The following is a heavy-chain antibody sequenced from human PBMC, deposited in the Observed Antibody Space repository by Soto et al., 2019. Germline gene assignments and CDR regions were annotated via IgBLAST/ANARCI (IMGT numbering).Heavy chain of an antibody. CDR3: VRDQADAAIWGDWLDP. CDR1: GGSIRSGSSY. Sequence: SETLSLTCTVSGGSIRSGSSYWSWIRQPPGKALEWIGYIYYSGSTNYNPSLKSRVIMSVDMSKNQFSLKLTSVTAADTAMYFCVRDQADAAIWGDWLDPWGQGTLVTVSS. V-gene: IGHV4-61*01. D-gene: IGHD5-18*01. J-gene: IGHJ5*02. CDR2: IYYSGST.